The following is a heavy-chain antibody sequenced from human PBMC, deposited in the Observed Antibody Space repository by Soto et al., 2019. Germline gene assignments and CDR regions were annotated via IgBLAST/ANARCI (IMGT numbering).Heavy chain of an antibody. CDR3: ARDGKGYCTNGVCYYYYMDV. D-gene: IGHD2-8*01. V-gene: IGHV1-18*01. CDR2: ISAYNGNT. Sequence: ASVKVSCKASGYTFTSYGISWVRQAPGQGLEWMGWISAYNGNTNYAQKLQGRVTMTTDTSTSTAYMELRSLRSDDTAVYYCARDGKGYCTNGVCYYYYMDVWGKGTTVTVSS. CDR1: GYTFTSYG. J-gene: IGHJ6*03.